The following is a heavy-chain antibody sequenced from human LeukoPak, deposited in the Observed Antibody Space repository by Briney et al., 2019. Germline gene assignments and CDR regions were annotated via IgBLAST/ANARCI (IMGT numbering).Heavy chain of an antibody. J-gene: IGHJ6*02. V-gene: IGHV4-59*01. CDR1: GGSISYYY. CDR3: AREDPQTTVPEGMDV. CDR2: IYYSGTT. Sequence: SESLSLTCTVSGGSISYYYWSWIRQSPGKGLEWTGYIYYSGTTNYNPSLKSRVTISVDTSKNQFSLQLRSVTAADTAVYYCAREDPQTTVPEGMDVWGQGTTVTVSS. D-gene: IGHD4-17*01.